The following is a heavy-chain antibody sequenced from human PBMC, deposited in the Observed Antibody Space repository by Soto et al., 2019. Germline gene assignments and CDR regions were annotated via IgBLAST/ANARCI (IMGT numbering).Heavy chain of an antibody. CDR3: ARDGTYYYDSSGYWALDAFDI. V-gene: IGHV3-33*01. CDR1: GFTFSSYG. CDR2: IWYDGSNK. D-gene: IGHD3-22*01. J-gene: IGHJ3*02. Sequence: QVPLVESGGGVVQPGRSLRLSCAASGFTFSSYGMHWVRQAPGKGLEWVAVIWYDGSNKYYADSVKGRFTISRDNSKNTLYLQMNSLRAEDTAVYYCARDGTYYYDSSGYWALDAFDIWGQGTMVTVSS.